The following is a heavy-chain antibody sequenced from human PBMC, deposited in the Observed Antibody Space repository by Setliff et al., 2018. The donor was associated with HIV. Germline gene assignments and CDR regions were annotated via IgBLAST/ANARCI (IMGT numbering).Heavy chain of an antibody. CDR3: ARFPDYSGSFGVDC. CDR2: IHYNEKT. J-gene: IGHJ4*02. Sequence: PSETLSLTCTVSGGSASNSRYYWAWIRQPPGKGLEYIGSIHYNEKTYYNPSLKSRVTISIDTSKNQFSLNLNSVTAADTAMYYCARFPDYSGSFGVDCWGQGTLVTVSS. V-gene: IGHV4-39*01. CDR1: GGSASNSRYY. D-gene: IGHD1-26*01.